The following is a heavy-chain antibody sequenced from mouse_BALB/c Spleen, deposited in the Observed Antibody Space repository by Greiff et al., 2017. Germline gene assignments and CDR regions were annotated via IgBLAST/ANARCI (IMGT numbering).Heavy chain of an antibody. CDR2: ISSGSSTI. V-gene: IGHV5-17*02. Sequence: EVQGVESGGGLVQPGGSRKLSCAASGFTFSSFGMHWVRQAPEKGLEWVAYISSGSSTIYYADTVKGRFTISRDNPKNTLFLQMTSLRSEDTAMYYCARWEGRWGQGTLVTVSA. J-gene: IGHJ3*01. D-gene: IGHD4-1*01. CDR3: ARWEGR. CDR1: GFTFSSFG.